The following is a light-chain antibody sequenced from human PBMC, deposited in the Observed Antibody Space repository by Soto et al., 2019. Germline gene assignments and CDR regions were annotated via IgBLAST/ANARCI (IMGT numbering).Light chain of an antibody. CDR1: SSNFGGNT. V-gene: IGLV1-44*01. CDR3: AAWEDRLNGWV. J-gene: IGLJ3*02. Sequence: QSMLTQPPSASGTPGQRVIISCSGSSSNFGGNTANWYQQFPGTAPKVLIYGNDQRPSGVPDRFSGSKSGTSASLAISGLQSEDEADYYCAAWEDRLNGWVFGGGTKVTVL. CDR2: GND.